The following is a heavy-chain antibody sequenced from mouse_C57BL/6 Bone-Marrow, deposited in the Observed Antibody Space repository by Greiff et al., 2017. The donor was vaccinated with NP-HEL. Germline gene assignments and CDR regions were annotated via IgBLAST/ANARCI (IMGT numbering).Heavy chain of an antibody. J-gene: IGHJ1*03. V-gene: IGHV5-6*01. D-gene: IGHD1-1*01. CDR2: ISSGGSYT. CDR1: GFTFSSYG. Sequence: EVQLVESGGDLVKPGGSLKLSCAASGFTFSSYGMSWVRQTPDKRLEWVATISSGGSYTYYPDSVKGRFTISRDNAKNTLYLQMSSLKSEDTAMYYCARAPYYYGSKDWYFDVWGTGTTVTVSS. CDR3: ARAPYYYGSKDWYFDV.